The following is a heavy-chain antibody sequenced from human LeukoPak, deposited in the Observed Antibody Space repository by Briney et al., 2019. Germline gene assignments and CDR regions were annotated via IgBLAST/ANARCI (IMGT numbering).Heavy chain of an antibody. CDR3: ARHEYSYGNFDN. CDR1: GGSISSYY. D-gene: IGHD5-18*01. Sequence: PSETLSLTCTVSGGSISSYYWSWIRQPPGKGLEWIGYIYYSGSTNYNPSLKSRVTISLDTSKNQFSLKLSSVTAADAAVYYCARHEYSYGNFDNWGQGTLVTVSS. J-gene: IGHJ4*02. CDR2: IYYSGST. V-gene: IGHV4-59*08.